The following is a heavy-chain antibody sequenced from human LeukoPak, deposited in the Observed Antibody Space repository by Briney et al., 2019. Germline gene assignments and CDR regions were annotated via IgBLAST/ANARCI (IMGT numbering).Heavy chain of an antibody. J-gene: IGHJ4*02. CDR1: GFTFSSYW. CDR3: ARDGYSHPHGY. Sequence: PGGSLRLSCAASGFTFSSYWMSWVRQAPGKGLEWEANIKQDGSEKYYVDSVKGRFTISRDNAKNPLYLQMNSLRAEDTAVYYCARDGYSHPHGYWGQGTLVTVSS. D-gene: IGHD5-18*01. V-gene: IGHV3-7*05. CDR2: IKQDGSEK.